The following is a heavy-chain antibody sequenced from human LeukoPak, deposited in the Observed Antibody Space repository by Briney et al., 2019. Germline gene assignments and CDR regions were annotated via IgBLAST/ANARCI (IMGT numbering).Heavy chain of an antibody. CDR2: ISHSEST. CDR3: ATTTRSSGWPRALGY. D-gene: IGHD6-19*01. CDR1: GYSISSGYY. J-gene: IGHJ4*02. V-gene: IGHV4-38-2*02. Sequence: TSETLSLTCTVSGYSISSGYYWGWIRQSPGKGLEWIGSISHSESTYYNPSLKSRVTISVDTSKNHFSLKLTSVTAADTAVYYCATTTRSSGWPRALGYWGQGILITVSS.